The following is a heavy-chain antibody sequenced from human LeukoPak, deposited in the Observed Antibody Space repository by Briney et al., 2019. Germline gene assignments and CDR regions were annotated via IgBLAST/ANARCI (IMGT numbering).Heavy chain of an antibody. J-gene: IGHJ4*02. CDR2: FDPEDGET. CDR3: ATVVVVAATRSYYFDY. V-gene: IGHV1-24*01. Sequence: ASVTVSCKVSGYTLTELSMHWVRQAPGKGLEWMGGFDPEDGETIYAQRFQCRVTMTEDTSTDTAYMELSSLRSEDTAVYYCATVVVVAATRSYYFDYWGQGTLVTVSS. CDR1: GYTLTELS. D-gene: IGHD2-15*01.